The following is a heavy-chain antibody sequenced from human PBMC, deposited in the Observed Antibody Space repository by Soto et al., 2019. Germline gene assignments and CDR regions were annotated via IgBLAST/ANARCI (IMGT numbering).Heavy chain of an antibody. CDR3: ARGVGSSPPRY. D-gene: IGHD1-26*01. CDR2: VYFSGST. Sequence: PSETLSLTCTISGGSISSYYWSWIRQTPGKGLEWIGYVYFSGSTNYNPSLKSRVLISIDTSKNQISLKLTSATAADTAVYYCARGVGSSPPRYWGRGTLVTVS. J-gene: IGHJ4*02. CDR1: GGSISSYY. V-gene: IGHV4-59*01.